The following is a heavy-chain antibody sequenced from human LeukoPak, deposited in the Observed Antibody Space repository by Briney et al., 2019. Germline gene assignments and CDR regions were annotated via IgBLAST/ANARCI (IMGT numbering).Heavy chain of an antibody. J-gene: IGHJ4*02. CDR2: ISSNGGLT. Sequence: GGSLRLSCSASGLTFSSYDMHWVRQAPGKGLEYVSAISSNGGLTYYADSVQGRFTVSRDSSKNTVYLQMNGLRTQDTAVYCGVKEYSYVFDYWGQGTLVTVSS. V-gene: IGHV3-64D*09. D-gene: IGHD5-18*01. CDR1: GLTFSSYD. CDR3: VKEYSYVFDY.